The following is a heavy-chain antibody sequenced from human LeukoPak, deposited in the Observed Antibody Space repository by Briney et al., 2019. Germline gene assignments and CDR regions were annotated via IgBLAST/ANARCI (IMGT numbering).Heavy chain of an antibody. V-gene: IGHV3-48*03. CDR3: SLLAVASPQDY. J-gene: IGHJ4*02. CDR2: ISSSGSTV. CDR1: GFTFSTYE. D-gene: IGHD6-19*01. Sequence: PGGSLRLSCAASGFTFSTYEMHWVRQAPGKGLEWVSDISSSGSTVYYADSVKGRFTTSRDNAKNFLYLQMHSLRAEDTAVYYCSLLAVASPQDYWGQGVLVTVSS.